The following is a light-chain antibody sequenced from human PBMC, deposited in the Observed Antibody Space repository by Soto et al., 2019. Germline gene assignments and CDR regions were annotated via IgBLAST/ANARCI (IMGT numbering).Light chain of an antibody. CDR1: QGIYSN. CDR2: AAS. V-gene: IGKV1-9*01. J-gene: IGKJ5*01. Sequence: DIHLTQSPSFLSASVGDRVTIACGASQGIYSNLAWYQQKPGKAPKLLIYAASTLHSGVPSRFSGSGSGTEFTLTISSLQPEDFATYYCQQLNSYPITFGQGTRLEI. CDR3: QQLNSYPIT.